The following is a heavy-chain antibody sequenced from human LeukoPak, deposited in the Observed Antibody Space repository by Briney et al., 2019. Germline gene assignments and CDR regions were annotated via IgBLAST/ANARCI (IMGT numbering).Heavy chain of an antibody. Sequence: GESLRLSCAASGFTFCNAWMSWVRQAPGKGLEWVGRIKSRTDGATTDYAATVKGRFTISKDDTKNTLYLQMNSLKTEDTYVYYCTTDLVYSYGNDAFDIWGQGTMVT. CDR2: IKSRTDGATT. V-gene: IGHV3-15*01. CDR1: GFTFCNAW. CDR3: TTDLVYSYGNDAFDI. D-gene: IGHD5-18*01. J-gene: IGHJ3*02.